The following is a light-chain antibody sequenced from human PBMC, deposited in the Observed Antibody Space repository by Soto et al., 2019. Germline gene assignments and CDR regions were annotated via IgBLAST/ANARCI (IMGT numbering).Light chain of an antibody. CDR1: QSDSSH. CDR2: GAS. CDR3: QQYGNSPPLT. Sequence: EIVLTQSPGTLSLSPGERATLSCRASQSDSSHLAWYQQRPGQAPRLLIYGASSRATGIPDRFSGSGSGTDFTLTISRLEPEDFALYYCQQYGNSPPLTFGGGTKVEIK. J-gene: IGKJ4*01. V-gene: IGKV3-20*01.